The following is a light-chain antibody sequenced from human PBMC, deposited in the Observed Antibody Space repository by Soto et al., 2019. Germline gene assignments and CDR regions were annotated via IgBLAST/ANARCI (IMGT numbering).Light chain of an antibody. CDR1: QSVSSN. CDR3: QHYNNWPRT. CDR2: GAS. V-gene: IGKV3-15*01. Sequence: EIVMTQSPATLSVSPGERATLSCRASQSVSSNLAWYQHKPGQAPRLLIYGASTRATGVPARFSGSGSGTEFTLNISSLQSEDFAVYYCQHYNNWPRTFGQGTKVEIK. J-gene: IGKJ1*01.